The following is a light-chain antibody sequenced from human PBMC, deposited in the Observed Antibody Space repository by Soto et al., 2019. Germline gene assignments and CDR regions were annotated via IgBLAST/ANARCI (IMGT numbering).Light chain of an antibody. CDR3: ISYTSDDVRYV. Sequence: SVLTQPASVSGTPGQSITISCTGSNSDVGLYDFVSWYQHHPGRAPKLIVSEVSHRPSGISNRFSGSKSGNTASLTISGLQSEDEADYYCISYTSDDVRYVFGTGTKVTVL. CDR1: NSDVGLYDF. J-gene: IGLJ1*01. CDR2: EVS. V-gene: IGLV2-14*01.